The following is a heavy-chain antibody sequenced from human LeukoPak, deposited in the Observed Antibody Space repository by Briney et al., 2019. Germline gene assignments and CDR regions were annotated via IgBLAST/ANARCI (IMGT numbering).Heavy chain of an antibody. CDR3: VLGGKQLARYITPKYYFDY. Sequence: PGGSLRLSCAASGFTFTSYAMNWVRQAPGKGLEWVSRINSDGSSTTYADSVKGRFTVSRDNAKNTLYLQMNSLRAEDTAVYYCVLGGKQLARYITPKYYFDYWGQGTLVTVSS. V-gene: IGHV3-74*01. D-gene: IGHD4-23*01. J-gene: IGHJ4*02. CDR1: GFTFTSYA. CDR2: INSDGSST.